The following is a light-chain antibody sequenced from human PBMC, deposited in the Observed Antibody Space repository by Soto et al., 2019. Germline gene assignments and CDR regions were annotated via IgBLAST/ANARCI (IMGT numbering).Light chain of an antibody. V-gene: IGKV1-5*03. Sequence: DIQMTQSPSTLSGSVGDRVTITCRASQTLSSWLAWFQPNPGKATKLLIYKASTLKSGVPSRFSGCGSGTEFTLTISSLQPDDFATYYCQHYNSYSEAFGQGTKVEIK. CDR1: QTLSSW. CDR3: QHYNSYSEA. J-gene: IGKJ1*01. CDR2: KAS.